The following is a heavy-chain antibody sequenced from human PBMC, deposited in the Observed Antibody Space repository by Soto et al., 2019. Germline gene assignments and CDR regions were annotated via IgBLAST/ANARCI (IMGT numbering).Heavy chain of an antibody. V-gene: IGHV3-23*01. D-gene: IGHD6-19*01. CDR1: RFTFSIYA. Sequence: EVQLLESGGGLVQPGGSLRLSCAASRFTFSIYAMSWVRQAPGKRLEWVSAISGSGSTTYYADSVKGRFTISRDNSKNTLFLQMNSLRAEDTAVYYCAKGPSSGWYYFDFWGQGTLVTVSS. CDR2: ISGSGSTT. J-gene: IGHJ4*02. CDR3: AKGPSSGWYYFDF.